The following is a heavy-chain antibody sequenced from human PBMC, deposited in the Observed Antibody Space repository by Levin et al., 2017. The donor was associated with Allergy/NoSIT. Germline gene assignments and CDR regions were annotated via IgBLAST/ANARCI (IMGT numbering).Heavy chain of an antibody. J-gene: IGHJ4*02. Sequence: LSLTCAASGFIFSNYAMTWVRQAPGKGLEWVSGINGGGNSPYYAGSVKGRFTISRDNPKNTLYLQMNSLRAEDTAVYYCAKVMHGGDCPANWGQGTLFTVSS. CDR2: INGGGNSP. CDR3: AKVMHGGDCPAN. D-gene: IGHD2-21*02. CDR1: GFIFSNYA. V-gene: IGHV3-23*01.